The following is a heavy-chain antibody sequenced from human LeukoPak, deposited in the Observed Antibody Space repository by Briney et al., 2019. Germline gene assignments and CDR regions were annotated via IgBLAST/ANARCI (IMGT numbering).Heavy chain of an antibody. CDR2: INYSGST. Sequence: SETLSLTCTVYGGSSRSGRYYWGWLRQPPGKGLEWIASINYSGSTHCSPSLKSRVTISVDTSKNQFSLNLSSVTAADTAVYYCARQGDNDHGDPNWFDPWGQGALVTVSS. CDR3: ARQGDNDHGDPNWFDP. CDR1: GGSSRSGRYY. J-gene: IGHJ5*02. D-gene: IGHD4-17*01. V-gene: IGHV4-39*01.